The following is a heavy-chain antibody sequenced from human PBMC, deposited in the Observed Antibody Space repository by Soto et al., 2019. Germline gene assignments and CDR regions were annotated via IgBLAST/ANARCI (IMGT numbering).Heavy chain of an antibody. V-gene: IGHV1-3*01. J-gene: IGHJ4*02. Sequence: GASVKVSCKASGYTFTSYGISWVRQAPGQGLEWMGWINAGNGNTKYSQKFQGRVTITRDTSASTAYMELSSLRSEDTAVYYCAAPPFGGVIDTFDYWGQRTLVTVSS. CDR3: AAPPFGGVIDTFDY. CDR1: GYTFTSYG. CDR2: INAGNGNT. D-gene: IGHD3-16*02.